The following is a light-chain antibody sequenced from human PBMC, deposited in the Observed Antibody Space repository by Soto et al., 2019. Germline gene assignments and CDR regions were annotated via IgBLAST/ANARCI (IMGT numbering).Light chain of an antibody. J-gene: IGLJ2*01. Sequence: QSVLTQPRSESGSPGQSVAISCIGTSSDIGGYSIVSWYQHHPGKAPKLIVTDVNKRPSGVPDRLSGSKSGNTASLTISWHHADDDADYYCGAYGGTFVLVGGGTKLTVL. V-gene: IGLV2-11*01. CDR2: DVN. CDR1: SSDIGGYSI. CDR3: GAYGGTFVL.